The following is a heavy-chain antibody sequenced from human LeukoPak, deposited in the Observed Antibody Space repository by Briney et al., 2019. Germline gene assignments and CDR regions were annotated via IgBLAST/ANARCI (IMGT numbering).Heavy chain of an antibody. Sequence: GGSLRLSCAASGFTFSSYGMNWVRQAPGKGLEWVSTIRNSGSSTSYADSVKGRFTISRDNSKNTLYLQMDSLRVEDTAVYYCARVSKPGWYDYYYMDVWGKGTTVTVSS. V-gene: IGHV3-23*01. CDR1: GFTFSSYG. J-gene: IGHJ6*03. CDR3: ARVSKPGWYDYYYMDV. D-gene: IGHD2/OR15-2a*01. CDR2: IRNSGSST.